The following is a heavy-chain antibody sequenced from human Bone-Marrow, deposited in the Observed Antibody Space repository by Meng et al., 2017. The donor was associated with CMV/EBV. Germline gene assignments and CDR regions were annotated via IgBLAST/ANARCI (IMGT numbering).Heavy chain of an antibody. V-gene: IGHV4-61*02. CDR1: GGIIRSGMYY. CDR3: ARGDRVELEPFDY. CDR2: THTSRNT. Sequence: QGHLSEAGPGEEKPSKILSLTVDGSGGIIRSGMYYWNWVREPAGKGLEWIGRTHTSRNTNYNPSLKSRVTITVDTSKNQLSLKVTSVTAADTAVYYCARGDRVELEPFDYWGRGSLVTVSS. D-gene: IGHD1-1*01. J-gene: IGHJ4*02.